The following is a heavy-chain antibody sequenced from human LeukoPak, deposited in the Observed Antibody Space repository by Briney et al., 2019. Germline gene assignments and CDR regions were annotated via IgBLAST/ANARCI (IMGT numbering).Heavy chain of an antibody. V-gene: IGHV3-23*01. D-gene: IGHD2-15*01. CDR1: GLTFTNYA. J-gene: IGHJ4*02. Sequence: PGGSLRLSAAASGLTFTNYALTWVRQAPGKGLEWVSSISGSGDSTFYADSVKGRFTTSRDYSKNTLYLQMNSLRAEDTAVYYCAKGVTTSCYSGLDYWGQGTLVTVSS. CDR3: AKGVTTSCYSGLDY. CDR2: ISGSGDST.